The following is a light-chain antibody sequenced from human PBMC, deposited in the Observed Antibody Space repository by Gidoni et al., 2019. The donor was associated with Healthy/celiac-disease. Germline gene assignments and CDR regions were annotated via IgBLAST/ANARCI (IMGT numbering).Light chain of an antibody. CDR3: QQRSNWLLT. CDR1: QSVSSY. V-gene: IGKV3-11*01. Sequence: EIVLTQSQATLSLSPGERATLTCRASQSVSSYLAWYQQKSGQAPRPLIYDASNRATGIPARFSGSGSGTDFTLTISSLEPEDFAVYYCQQRSNWLLTFGGGTKVEIK. CDR2: DAS. J-gene: IGKJ4*01.